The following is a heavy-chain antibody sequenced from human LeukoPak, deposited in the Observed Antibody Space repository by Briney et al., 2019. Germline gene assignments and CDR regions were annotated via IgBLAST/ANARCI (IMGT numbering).Heavy chain of an antibody. V-gene: IGHV3-21*01. Sequence: GGSLRLSCAASGFTFSSYSMNWVRQAPGKGLEWVSSISSSSSYIYYADSVKGRFTISRDNAKNSLYLQMNSLRAEDTAVYYCARTLSGGYYWSGWFDPWGQGTLVTVSS. J-gene: IGHJ5*02. CDR3: ARTLSGGYYWSGWFDP. CDR1: GFTFSSYS. CDR2: ISSSSSYI. D-gene: IGHD5-12*01.